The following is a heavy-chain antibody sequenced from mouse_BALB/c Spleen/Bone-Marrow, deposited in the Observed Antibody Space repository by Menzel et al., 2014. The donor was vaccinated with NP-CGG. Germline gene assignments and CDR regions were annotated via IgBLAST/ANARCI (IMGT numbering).Heavy chain of an antibody. Sequence: EVQLQQSGAELVKPGASVKLSRTASGFNIKDTYMHWVKQRPEQGLEWIGRIVPANGNTKYDPKFQGKATITADTSSNTAYLQLSSLTYDDTAVYYCGRVWGTSYYHAMYYWGQGTSVTVSS. CDR2: IVPANGNT. V-gene: IGHV14-3*02. CDR1: GFNIKDTY. CDR3: GRVWGTSYYHAMYY. D-gene: IGHD5-1*01. J-gene: IGHJ4*01.